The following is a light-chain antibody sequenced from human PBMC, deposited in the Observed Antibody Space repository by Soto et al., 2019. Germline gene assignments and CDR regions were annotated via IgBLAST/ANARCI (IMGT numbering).Light chain of an antibody. CDR2: AAS. CDR1: QGISSY. V-gene: IGKV1-8*01. CDR3: QQYYSYPIT. J-gene: IGKJ5*01. Sequence: AFMVDRVPDTFLASQGISSYLAWYPQKTGKAPKLLIYAASTLQSGVPSRFSGSGSGTDFTLTIRCLQSEDFATDYCQQYYSYPITFGQGTRLEIK.